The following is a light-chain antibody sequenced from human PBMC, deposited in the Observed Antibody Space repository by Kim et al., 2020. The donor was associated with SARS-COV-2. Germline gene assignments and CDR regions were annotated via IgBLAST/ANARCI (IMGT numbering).Light chain of an antibody. Sequence: EIVMTQSPATLSVSPGERATLSCRASQSVSSNLAWYQQKPGQAPRLLIYGASTRATGIPARFSGSGSGTEFTLTISSLQSEDFAVYYCQQYNNWLPGRGTFGQGTKVDIK. V-gene: IGKV3-15*01. CDR1: QSVSSN. CDR2: GAS. J-gene: IGKJ1*01. CDR3: QQYNNWLPGRGT.